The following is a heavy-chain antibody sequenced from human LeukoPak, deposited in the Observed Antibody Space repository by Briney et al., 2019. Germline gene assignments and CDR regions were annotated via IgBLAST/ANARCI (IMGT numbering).Heavy chain of an antibody. Sequence: ASVKVSCKASGYTFTSYDIDWVRQATGQGLEWMGWMNPNSGNTGYAQKFQGRVTMTRNTSISTAYMELSSLRSEDTAVYYCARGRELWFGELLKASTWEYNWFDPWGQGTLVTVSS. CDR3: ARGRELWFGELLKASTWEYNWFDP. D-gene: IGHD3-10*01. CDR1: GYTFTSYD. CDR2: MNPNSGNT. V-gene: IGHV1-8*01. J-gene: IGHJ5*02.